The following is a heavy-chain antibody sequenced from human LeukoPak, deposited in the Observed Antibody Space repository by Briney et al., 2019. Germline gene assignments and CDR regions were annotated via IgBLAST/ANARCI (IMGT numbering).Heavy chain of an antibody. D-gene: IGHD6-25*01. CDR3: ARGVAAGSR. Sequence: SEALSLTCTVSGYSISSGYYWGWIRQPPGKGLEWIGSIYHSGSTNYNPSLKSRVTISVDTSKNQFSLKLSSVTAADTAVYYCARGVAAGSRWGQGTLVTVSS. J-gene: IGHJ4*02. V-gene: IGHV4-38-2*02. CDR1: GYSISSGYY. CDR2: IYHSGST.